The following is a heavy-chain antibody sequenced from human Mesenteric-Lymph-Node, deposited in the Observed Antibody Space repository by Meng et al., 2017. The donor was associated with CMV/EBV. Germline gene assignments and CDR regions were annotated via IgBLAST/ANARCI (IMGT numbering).Heavy chain of an antibody. Sequence: ASGFTFSAYWMRWVRQAPGQGLVWVSRVSGDESATSYAGSVRGRFTISRDNAKNTVYLQMNSLRAEDTAVYFCVRGGVVVSRPGDFWGQGTLVTVSS. D-gene: IGHD2-15*01. CDR2: VSGDESAT. CDR3: VRGGVVVSRPGDF. CDR1: GFTFSAYW. V-gene: IGHV3-74*01. J-gene: IGHJ4*02.